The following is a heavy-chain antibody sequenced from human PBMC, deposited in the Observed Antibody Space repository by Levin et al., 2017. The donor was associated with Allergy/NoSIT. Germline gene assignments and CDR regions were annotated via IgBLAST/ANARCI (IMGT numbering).Heavy chain of an antibody. CDR2: ISSSSSTI. D-gene: IGHD3-10*01. J-gene: IGHJ4*02. V-gene: IGHV3-48*02. CDR1: GFTFSSYS. CDR3: ARAKSFGDYYGSGSYGY. Sequence: HAGGSLRLSCAASGFTFSSYSMNWVRQAPGKGLEWVSYISSSSSTIYYADSVKGRFTISRDNAKNSLYLQMNSLRDEDTAVYYCARAKSFGDYYGSGSYGYWGQGTLVTVSS.